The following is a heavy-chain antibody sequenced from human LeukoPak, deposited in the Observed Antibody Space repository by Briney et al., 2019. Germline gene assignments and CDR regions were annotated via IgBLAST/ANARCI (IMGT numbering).Heavy chain of an antibody. CDR3: AKYPIAYTSGWYLDY. CDR2: ISGSGGST. D-gene: IGHD6-19*01. V-gene: IGHV3-23*01. CDR1: GFTFSRNA. Sequence: PGGSLRLSCAASGFTFSRNAMNWVRQAPGKGLEWVSTISGSGGSTYYADSVKGRFTISRGNFKSTLYLQMNNLRAEDTALYYCAKYPIAYTSGWYLDYWGQGTLVTVSS. J-gene: IGHJ4*02.